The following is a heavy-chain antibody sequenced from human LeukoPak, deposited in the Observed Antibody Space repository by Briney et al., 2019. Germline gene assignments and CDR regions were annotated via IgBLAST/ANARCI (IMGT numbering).Heavy chain of an antibody. V-gene: IGHV1-2*02. CDR1: GYSFTDYY. J-gene: IGHJ4*02. Sequence: GASVKVSCQASGYSFTDYYMHWVRQAPGQGLEWIGWINSGSGDTNYAQKFQGRVTVTRDTSSSTTYMELSSLRSEDTAVYYCARDTNDVRSYYFDYWGQGTLVTVSS. CDR2: INSGSGDT. CDR3: ARDTNDVRSYYFDY. D-gene: IGHD1-1*01.